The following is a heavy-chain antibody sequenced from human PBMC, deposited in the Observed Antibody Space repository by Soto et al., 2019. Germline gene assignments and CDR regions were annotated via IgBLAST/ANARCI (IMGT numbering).Heavy chain of an antibody. CDR1: GYTFTSYG. J-gene: IGHJ4*02. D-gene: IGHD5-18*01. CDR2: ISAHNGNT. CDR3: ARHGYSYGGGYFDY. V-gene: IGHV1-18*04. Sequence: GASVKVSCKASGYTFTSYGISCVRQAPGQGLEWMGWISAHNGNTKYAQKFQGRVTLTTDTSTSTAYMELNSLRAEDTAVYYCARHGYSYGGGYFDYWGQGTLVTVSS.